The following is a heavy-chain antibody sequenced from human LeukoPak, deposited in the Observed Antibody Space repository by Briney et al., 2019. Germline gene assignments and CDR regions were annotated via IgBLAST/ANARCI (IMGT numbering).Heavy chain of an antibody. V-gene: IGHV3-15*01. D-gene: IGHD2-2*02. J-gene: IGHJ6*03. CDR1: GFTFSNAW. Sequence: GGSLRLSCAASGFTFSNAWMSWVRQAPGKGLEWVGRIKSKTDGGTTDYAAPVKGRFTISRDDSKNTLYLQMNSLKTEDTAVYYCTTGPYIPFDYYYYMDVWGKGTTVTVSS. CDR3: TTGPYIPFDYYYYMDV. CDR2: IKSKTDGGTT.